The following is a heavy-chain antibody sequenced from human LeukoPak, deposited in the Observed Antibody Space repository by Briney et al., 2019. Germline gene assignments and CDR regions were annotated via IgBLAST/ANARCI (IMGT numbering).Heavy chain of an antibody. CDR1: GGSISSYY. D-gene: IGHD5-18*01. CDR2: IYYSGST. CDR3: ARGRRGYSYGYDY. Sequence: SETLSLTCTVSGGSISSYYWSWIRQPPGKGLEWIGYIYYSGSTNYNPSLKSRVTISVDTSKNQFSLKLSSVTAADTAVYYCARGRRGYSYGYDYWGQGTLVTVSS. V-gene: IGHV4-59*01. J-gene: IGHJ4*02.